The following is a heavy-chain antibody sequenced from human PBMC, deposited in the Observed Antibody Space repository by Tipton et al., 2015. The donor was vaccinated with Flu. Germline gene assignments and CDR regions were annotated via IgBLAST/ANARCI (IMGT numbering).Heavy chain of an antibody. CDR1: GFTFTSHA. J-gene: IGHJ4*02. V-gene: IGHV3-23*01. CDR3: ARSSYSSSWFFDY. Sequence: SLRLSCAASGFTFTSHAMSWVRQAPGKGLEWLSAISGSGESTYYADSVKGRFTISRDNAKSSLYLQMNSLRAEDTAVYFCARSSYSSSWFFDYWGQGTLVTVSS. D-gene: IGHD6-13*01. CDR2: ISGSGEST.